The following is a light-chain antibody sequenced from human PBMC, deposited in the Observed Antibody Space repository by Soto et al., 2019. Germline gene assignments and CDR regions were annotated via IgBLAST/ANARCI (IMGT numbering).Light chain of an antibody. Sequence: DIKMTQSPSSLSASVGDRVTITCRESQSISSYLNWYQQKPGKAPKLLNYAASSLQRGVPSRFSGSGTGTDCTLTISRLPPEDFATYYCQQSYSTPWTFGQGTKVEIK. J-gene: IGKJ1*01. CDR1: QSISSY. V-gene: IGKV1-39*01. CDR2: AAS. CDR3: QQSYSTPWT.